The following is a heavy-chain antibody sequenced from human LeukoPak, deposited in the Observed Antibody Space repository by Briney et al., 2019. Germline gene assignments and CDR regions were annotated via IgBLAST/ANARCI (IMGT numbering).Heavy chain of an antibody. CDR2: ISSSSSYK. Sequence: GGAPRLSFASSGFTFSSYSMNWVRQAPGKGLEWVSSISSSSSYKYYADSVKGRFTISRDNAKNSLYLQTNSLRAEDTAVYYCARGGGYFDYWGQGTLVTVSS. D-gene: IGHD3-10*01. J-gene: IGHJ4*02. CDR3: ARGGGYFDY. V-gene: IGHV3-21*01. CDR1: GFTFSSYS.